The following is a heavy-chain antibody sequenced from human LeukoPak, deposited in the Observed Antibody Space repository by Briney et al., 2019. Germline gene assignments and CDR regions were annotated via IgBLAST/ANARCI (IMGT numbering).Heavy chain of an antibody. Sequence: GGSLRLSCAASGFTFSSYSMNWVRQAPGKGLEWVSVISSDDRTYYADSVKGRFTISRDNSKNTLYLQMNSLRAEDTAVYYCASTSPAHDYWGQGTLVTVSS. J-gene: IGHJ4*02. CDR1: GFTFSSYS. CDR3: ASTSPAHDY. CDR2: ISSDDRT. D-gene: IGHD3-16*01. V-gene: IGHV3-53*01.